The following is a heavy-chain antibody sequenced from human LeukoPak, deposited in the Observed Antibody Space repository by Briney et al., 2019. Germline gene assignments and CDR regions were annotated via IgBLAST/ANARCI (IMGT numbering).Heavy chain of an antibody. CDR2: ISYDGSNK. CDR3: AKALARPGYYYGMDV. CDR1: GFTFSSYG. Sequence: GGSLRLSCAASGFTFSSYGMHWVRQAPGKGLEWVAVISYDGSNKYYADSVKGRFTISRDDSKNTLYLQMNSLRAEDTAVYYCAKALARPGYYYGMDVWGQGTTATVSS. D-gene: IGHD6-6*01. J-gene: IGHJ6*02. V-gene: IGHV3-30*18.